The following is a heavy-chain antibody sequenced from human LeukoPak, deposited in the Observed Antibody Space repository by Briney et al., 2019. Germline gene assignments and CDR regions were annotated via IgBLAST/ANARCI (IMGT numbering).Heavy chain of an antibody. CDR3: AKDLRFGSFTIFGVVSDY. Sequence: GGSLRLSCAASGFTFSSYAMSWVRQAPGKGLEWVSAISGSGGSTYYADSVKGRFTISRDNSKNTLYLQMNSLRAEDTAVYYCAKDLRFGSFTIFGVVSDYWGQGTLVTVSS. D-gene: IGHD3-3*01. CDR2: ISGSGGST. CDR1: GFTFSSYA. J-gene: IGHJ4*02. V-gene: IGHV3-23*01.